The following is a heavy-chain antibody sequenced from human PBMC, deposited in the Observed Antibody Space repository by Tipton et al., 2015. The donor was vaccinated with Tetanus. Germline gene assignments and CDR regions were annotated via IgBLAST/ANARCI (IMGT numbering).Heavy chain of an antibody. CDR3: ARPSTTVTPRAFDV. Sequence: TLSLTCTVSGGSISSTSYYWAWIRQPPGKGLEWIGSIYYSGSSYYNPSLESRVTISLDTAKNRFSLKLTSVTAADAAVYYCARPSTTVTPRAFDVWGQGTMVTVSS. CDR1: GGSISSTSYY. D-gene: IGHD4-17*01. J-gene: IGHJ3*01. V-gene: IGHV4-39*01. CDR2: IYYSGSS.